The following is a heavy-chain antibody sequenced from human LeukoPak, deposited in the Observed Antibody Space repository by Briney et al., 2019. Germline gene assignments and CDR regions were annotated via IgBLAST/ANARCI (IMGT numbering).Heavy chain of an antibody. CDR3: ARGLWFGDENPPYFDY. CDR1: GGSISSSNYY. V-gene: IGHV4-61*02. D-gene: IGHD3-10*01. Sequence: PSQTLSLTCSVSGGSISSSNYYWSWIRQPAGKGLEWIGRIYTSESTNYNPSLKSRVTISVDTSRNQFSLKLSSVTAADTAVYYCARGLWFGDENPPYFDYWGQGILVTVSS. J-gene: IGHJ4*02. CDR2: IYTSEST.